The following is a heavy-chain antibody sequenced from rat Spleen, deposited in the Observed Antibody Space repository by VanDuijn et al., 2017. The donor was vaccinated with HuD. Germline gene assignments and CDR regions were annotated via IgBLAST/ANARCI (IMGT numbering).Heavy chain of an antibody. CDR1: GFTFSNYG. D-gene: IGHD4-3*01. V-gene: IGHV5-29*01. CDR3: ATNSGPSY. CDR2: ITNSGGTT. Sequence: EVQLVESGGGLVQPGRSLKLSCAASGFTFSNYGMAWVRQAPTKGLEWVTSITNSGGTTYYRDSVKGRFTISRDNAKSTLYLQMNSLRSEDTATYYCATNSGPSYWGQGVMVTVSS. J-gene: IGHJ2*01.